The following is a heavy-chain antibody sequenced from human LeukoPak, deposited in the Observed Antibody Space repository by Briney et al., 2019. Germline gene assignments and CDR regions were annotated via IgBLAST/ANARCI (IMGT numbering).Heavy chain of an antibody. J-gene: IGHJ5*02. CDR3: AGQDIVVVPAAPKSNWFDP. CDR1: GGSFSGYY. CDR2: INHSGST. Sequence: PSETLSLTCAVYGGSFSGYYWSWIRQPPGKGLEWIGEINHSGSTNYYPSLKSRVTISVDTSKNQFSLKLSSVTAADTAVYYCAGQDIVVVPAAPKSNWFDPWGQGTLVTVSS. V-gene: IGHV4-34*01. D-gene: IGHD2-2*01.